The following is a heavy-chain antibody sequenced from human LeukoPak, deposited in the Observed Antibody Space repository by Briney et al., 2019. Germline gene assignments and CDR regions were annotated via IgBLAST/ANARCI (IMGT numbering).Heavy chain of an antibody. CDR3: TKDKRIDYSGAGSYYNEAYYYYGMDV. J-gene: IGHJ6*02. CDR1: GFSFEDFA. V-gene: IGHV3-9*01. CDR2: ISWNSGNI. D-gene: IGHD3-10*01. Sequence: GGSLRLSCAASGFSFEDFAMHWVRQGPGKGLEWVSGISWNSGNIGYADSVKGRFTISRDNAKRSLYLQMNSLRAEDTALYYCTKDKRIDYSGAGSYYNEAYYYYGMDVWGQGTTVTVSS.